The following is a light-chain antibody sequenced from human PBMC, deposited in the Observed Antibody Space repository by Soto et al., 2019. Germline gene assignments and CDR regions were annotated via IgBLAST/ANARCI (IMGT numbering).Light chain of an antibody. CDR1: SSDVGDFNY. J-gene: IGLJ2*01. CDR3: SSYSSSSTPVV. V-gene: IGLV2-14*03. CDR2: DVT. Sequence: QSALTQPASVSGSPGRSVTISCTGSSSDVGDFNYVSWYQHLPGRAPKLIIYDVTNRPSGISYRFSASKSGRTASLTISGLQAEDEADYYCSSYSSSSTPVVFGGGTKLNVL.